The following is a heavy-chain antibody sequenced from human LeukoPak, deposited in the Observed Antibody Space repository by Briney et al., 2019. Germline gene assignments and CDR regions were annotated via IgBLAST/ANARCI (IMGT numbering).Heavy chain of an antibody. CDR2: INHSGRT. CDR1: SGSFSGYY. D-gene: IGHD2-15*01. V-gene: IGHV4-34*01. Sequence: PSETLSLTCAVYSGSFSGYYRSWIRQPPGKGLEWIGEINHSGRTTYNASLKSRVTISIDTSKNQFSLKLSSVTAADTAMYYCATTQDCSGGSCPLNWFDPWGQGTLVTVSS. J-gene: IGHJ5*02. CDR3: ATTQDCSGGSCPLNWFDP.